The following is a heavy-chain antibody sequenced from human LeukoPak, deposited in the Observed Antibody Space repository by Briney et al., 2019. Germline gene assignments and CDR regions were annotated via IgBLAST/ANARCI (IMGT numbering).Heavy chain of an antibody. J-gene: IGHJ4*02. Sequence: PSETLSLTCAVYGGSFSGYYWSWIRQPPGKGLEWIGEINHSGSTNYNPSLKSRVTISVDTSKNQFSLKLSSVTAADTAVYYCARNYCGGDCSLGYFDYWGQGTLVTVSS. CDR3: ARNYCGGDCSLGYFDY. CDR2: INHSGST. V-gene: IGHV4-34*01. CDR1: GGSFSGYY. D-gene: IGHD2-21*01.